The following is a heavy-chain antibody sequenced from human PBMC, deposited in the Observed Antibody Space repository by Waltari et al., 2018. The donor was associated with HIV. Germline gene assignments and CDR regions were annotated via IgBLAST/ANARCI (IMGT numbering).Heavy chain of an antibody. V-gene: IGHV5-51*03. D-gene: IGHD5-18*01. CDR3: ARSRRYSYVFDAFDI. CDR2: IYPGDSDT. J-gene: IGHJ3*02. CDR1: GYSFTSYW. Sequence: EVQLVQSGAEVKKPGESLKISCKGSGYSFTSYWIGWVRQRPGKGLEWMGIIYPGDSDTRYSPSFQGQVTISADKSISTAYLQWSSLKASDTAMYYCARSRRYSYVFDAFDIWGQGTMVTVSS.